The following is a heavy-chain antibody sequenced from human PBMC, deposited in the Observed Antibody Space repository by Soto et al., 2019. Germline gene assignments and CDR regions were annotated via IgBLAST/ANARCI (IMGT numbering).Heavy chain of an antibody. J-gene: IGHJ4*02. V-gene: IGHV1-69*12. CDR1: GGTFSSYA. Sequence: QVQLVQSGAEVRQPASSVKVSCKTSGGTFSSYAISWVRQAPGQGLEWMGGIVPIVDTSTDAQKFQGRVTITGDESTSTAYMELRSLRSDDTAVYYCVGVVGIPGYPDNWGQGTLVTVSS. D-gene: IGHD5-12*01. CDR3: VGVVGIPGYPDN. CDR2: IVPIVDTS.